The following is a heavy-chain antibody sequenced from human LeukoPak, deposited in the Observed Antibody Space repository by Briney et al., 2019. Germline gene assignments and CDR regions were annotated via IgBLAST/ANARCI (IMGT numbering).Heavy chain of an antibody. CDR2: INPNSGGT. J-gene: IGHJ5*02. D-gene: IGHD1-26*01. CDR3: ARDLGGSFNSVDWFDP. CDR1: GYTFTGYY. Sequence: ASVKVSCKASGYTFTGYYMHWVRQAPGQGLEWMGWINPNSGGTNYAQKFQGWVTMTRDTSISTAYMELSSLRSEDTAVYYCARDLGGSFNSVDWFDPWGQGTLVTVSS. V-gene: IGHV1-2*04.